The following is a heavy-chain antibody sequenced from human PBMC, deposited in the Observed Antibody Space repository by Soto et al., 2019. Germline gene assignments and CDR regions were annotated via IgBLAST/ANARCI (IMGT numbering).Heavy chain of an antibody. Sequence: GGSLRLSCVASGFTFRSYAMHWVRQTPGKGLEWVAVISYDGSNKHYADSVKGRFSISRDNSKNMLYLQMDSLSTEDTAVYYCVRSMIIVVRLIGLDYWGQGTLVTVSS. CDR1: GFTFRSYA. J-gene: IGHJ4*02. V-gene: IGHV3-30-3*01. D-gene: IGHD3-22*01. CDR3: VRSMIIVVRLIGLDY. CDR2: ISYDGSNK.